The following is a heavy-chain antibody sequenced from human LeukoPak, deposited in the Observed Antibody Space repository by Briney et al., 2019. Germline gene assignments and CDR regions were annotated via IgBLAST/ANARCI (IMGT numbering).Heavy chain of an antibody. D-gene: IGHD3-22*01. CDR3: ARDGGIAMIVVVPDAFDI. J-gene: IGHJ3*02. V-gene: IGHV3-23*01. Sequence: GGSLRLSCAASGFTFSSYAMNWVRQAPGKGLEWVSAISGSGSNTYYADSVKGRFTISRDNSKNTLYLQMNSLRAENTAVYYCARDGGIAMIVVVPDAFDIWGQGAMVTVSS. CDR2: ISGSGSNT. CDR1: GFTFSSYA.